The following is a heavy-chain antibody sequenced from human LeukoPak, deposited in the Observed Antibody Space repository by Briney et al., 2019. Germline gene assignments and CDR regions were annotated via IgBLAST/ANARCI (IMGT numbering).Heavy chain of an antibody. J-gene: IGHJ5*02. D-gene: IGHD2-2*01. CDR3: ARARGDIVVVPAAIWFDP. Sequence: ASVKVSCKASGYTFTPYYMHWVRQAPGQGLEWMGWIKPNNGGTNYAQKFQGRVTMTRDTSISTAYMELSRLRSDDTAVYYCARARGDIVVVPAAIWFDPWGQGTLVTVSS. V-gene: IGHV1-2*02. CDR2: IKPNNGGT. CDR1: GYTFTPYY.